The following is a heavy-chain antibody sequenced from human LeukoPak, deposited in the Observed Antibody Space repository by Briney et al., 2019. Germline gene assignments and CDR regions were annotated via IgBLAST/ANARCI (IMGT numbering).Heavy chain of an antibody. D-gene: IGHD1-26*01. CDR2: ISGSGGST. CDR1: GFTFSSYA. V-gene: IGHV3-23*01. Sequence: GGSLRLSCAASGFTFSSYAMSWVRQAPGKGLEWVSGISGSGGSTNYADSVKGRFTISRDNFKSTLYLQMNSLRAEDTAVYYCARGSYYGYYYFDYWGQGTLVTVSS. CDR3: ARGSYYGYYYFDY. J-gene: IGHJ4*02.